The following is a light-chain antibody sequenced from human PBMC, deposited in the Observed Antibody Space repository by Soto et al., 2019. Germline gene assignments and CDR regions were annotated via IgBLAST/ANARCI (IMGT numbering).Light chain of an antibody. CDR1: SSNIGSNT. V-gene: IGLV1-44*01. CDR2: SNN. Sequence: QSVLTQPPSASGTPGQRVTISCSRSSSNIGSNTVSWYQQLPGTAPKLLIYSNNRRPSGVPERFSGSNSGTSASLAISGLQSEDEADYYCAAWDDSLNGFYVFGTGTKLTVL. CDR3: AAWDDSLNGFYV. J-gene: IGLJ1*01.